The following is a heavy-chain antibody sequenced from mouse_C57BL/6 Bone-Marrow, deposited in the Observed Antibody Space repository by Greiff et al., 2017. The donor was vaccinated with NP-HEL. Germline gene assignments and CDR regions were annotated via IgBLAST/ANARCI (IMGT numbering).Heavy chain of an antibody. Sequence: EVQGVESGGDLVKPGGSLKLSCAASGFTFSSYGMSWVRQTPDKRLEWVATISSGGSYTYYPDSVKGRFPISRDNAKNTLYLQMSSLKSEDTAMYYCARRDWALFAYWGQGTLVTVSA. V-gene: IGHV5-6*01. CDR1: GFTFSSYG. CDR2: ISSGGSYT. CDR3: ARRDWALFAY. D-gene: IGHD4-1*01. J-gene: IGHJ3*01.